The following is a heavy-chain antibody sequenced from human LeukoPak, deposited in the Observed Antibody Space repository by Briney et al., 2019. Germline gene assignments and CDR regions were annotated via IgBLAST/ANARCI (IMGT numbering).Heavy chain of an antibody. J-gene: IGHJ6*03. CDR3: ARTHYYYYYMDV. Sequence: SETLSLTCSVSGGSMSSYYWSWIRQSPGKGLEWIGYIYHSGSTDYNSSLKSRVTISVDTSKNQFSLRLSSVTAADTAVYYCARTHYYYYYMDVWGKGTTVTVSS. V-gene: IGHV4-59*12. CDR1: GGSMSSYY. CDR2: IYHSGST.